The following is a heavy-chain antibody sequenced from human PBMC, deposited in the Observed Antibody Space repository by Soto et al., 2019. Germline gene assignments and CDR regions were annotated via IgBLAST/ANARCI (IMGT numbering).Heavy chain of an antibody. Sequence: SETLSLTCTVSGGSISSGGYYWSWIRQHPGKGLEWIGYIYYSGRTYYNPSLKSRVTISVDTSKNQFSLKLSSVTAADTAVYYCARVPYYDFWSGYCPPLYYYGMYFWGQGTTVTVAS. CDR3: ARVPYYDFWSGYCPPLYYYGMYF. V-gene: IGHV4-30-4*08. J-gene: IGHJ6*02. CDR2: IYYSGRT. D-gene: IGHD3-3*01. CDR1: GGSISSGGYY.